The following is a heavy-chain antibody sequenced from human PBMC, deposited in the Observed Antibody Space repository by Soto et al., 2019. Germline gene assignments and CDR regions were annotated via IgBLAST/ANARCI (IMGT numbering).Heavy chain of an antibody. CDR3: AREGGRGVDG. CDR2: MNPNSANT. J-gene: IGHJ6*02. V-gene: IGHV1-8*01. Sequence: QVQLVQSGAEVKKPGASVKVSCKASGYTFTSYDINWVRQATGQGLEWMGWMNPNSANTGYAQKFQGRVTMTRNTSLTTGARELSSLRDEEEAVEYWAREGGRGVDGWGQGTTVTVSS. D-gene: IGHD3-16*01. CDR1: GYTFTSYD.